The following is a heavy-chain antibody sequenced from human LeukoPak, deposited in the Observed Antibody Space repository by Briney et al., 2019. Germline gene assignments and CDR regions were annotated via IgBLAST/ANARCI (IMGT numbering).Heavy chain of an antibody. V-gene: IGHV3-9*01. CDR1: GFTFDDYA. D-gene: IGHD6-6*01. CDR3: AKDLYISSSGAFDY. Sequence: GGSLRLSCAASGFTFDDYAMHWVRQAPGKGLEWVSGISWNSGTIGYADSVRGRFTISRDNAKNSLYLQMNSLRAEDTALYYCAKDLYISSSGAFDYWGQGTLVTASS. CDR2: ISWNSGTI. J-gene: IGHJ4*02.